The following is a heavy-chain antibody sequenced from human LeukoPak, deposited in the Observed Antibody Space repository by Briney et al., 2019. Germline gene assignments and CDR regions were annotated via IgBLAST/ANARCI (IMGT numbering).Heavy chain of an antibody. V-gene: IGHV3-64*01. CDR3: AREERGLAIDY. D-gene: IGHD3/OR15-3a*01. Sequence: GGSLRLSCAASGFTFRNHAMHWVRQAPGKGLEYVSAINSNGDTTYYGNSVKGRFTISRDNSKSTLYLQMGSLRPADAAVYYCAREERGLAIDYWGQGALVTVSS. CDR1: GFTFRNHA. J-gene: IGHJ4*02. CDR2: INSNGDTT.